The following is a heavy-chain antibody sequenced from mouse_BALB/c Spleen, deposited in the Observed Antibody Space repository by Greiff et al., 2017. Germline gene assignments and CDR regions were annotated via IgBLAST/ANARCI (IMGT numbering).Heavy chain of an antibody. Sequence: VQLQQSGPGLVQPSQSLSITCTVSGFSLTSYGVHWVRQSQGKGLEWLGVIWSGGSTDYNAAFISRLSISKDNSKSQVFFKMNSLQANDTAIYYCARGGLRPHYYAMDSWGQGTSVTVSS. J-gene: IGHJ4*01. CDR2: IWSGGST. CDR3: ARGGLRPHYYAMDS. CDR1: GFSLTSYG. V-gene: IGHV2-2*02. D-gene: IGHD1-2*01.